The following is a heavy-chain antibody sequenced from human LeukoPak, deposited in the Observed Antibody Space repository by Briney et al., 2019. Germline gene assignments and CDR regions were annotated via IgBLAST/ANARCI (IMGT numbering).Heavy chain of an antibody. D-gene: IGHD6-6*01. V-gene: IGHV5-51*01. CDR2: MYPGDSDT. J-gene: IGHJ5*02. CDR1: GYSFTSYW. CDR3: ARLSGAIAARPNWFDP. Sequence: GESLKISCKGSGYSFTSYWIGWVRQMPGKGLEWMGIMYPGDSDTRYSPSFQGQVTISADKSISTAYLQWSSLKASDTAMYYCARLSGAIAARPNWFDPWGQGTLVTVSS.